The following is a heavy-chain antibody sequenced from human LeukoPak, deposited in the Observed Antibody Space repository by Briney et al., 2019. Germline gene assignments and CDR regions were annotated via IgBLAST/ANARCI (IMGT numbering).Heavy chain of an antibody. CDR2: IYYSGST. CDR1: GGSISSNSYY. CDR3: AKSSYSIFDY. J-gene: IGHJ4*02. Sequence: PSETLSLTCTVSGGSISSNSYYWGWVRQPPGKGLEWIGSIYYSGSTYYNPSLKSRVTISVDTSKNQFSLKLSSVTAADTAVYYCAKSSYSIFDYWGQGTLVTVSS. D-gene: IGHD5-18*01. V-gene: IGHV4-39*01.